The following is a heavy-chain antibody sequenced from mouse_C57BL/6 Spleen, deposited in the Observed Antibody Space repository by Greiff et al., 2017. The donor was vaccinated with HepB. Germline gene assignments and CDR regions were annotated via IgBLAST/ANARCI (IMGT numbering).Heavy chain of an antibody. CDR3: ARRGITTVVAPGWFAY. D-gene: IGHD1-1*01. CDR2: IDPADSYT. Sequence: QVQLQQSGAELVMPGASVKLSCKASGYTFTSYWMHWVKQRPGQGLEWIGEIDPADSYTNYNQKFKGKSILTLDKSSSKAYMKLSSLTSEDSAVYYCARRGITTVVAPGWFAYWGQGTLVTVSA. CDR1: GYTFTSYW. V-gene: IGHV1-69*01. J-gene: IGHJ3*01.